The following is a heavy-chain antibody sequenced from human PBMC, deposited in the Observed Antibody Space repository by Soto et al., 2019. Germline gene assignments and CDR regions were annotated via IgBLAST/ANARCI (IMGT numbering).Heavy chain of an antibody. V-gene: IGHV1-69*02. CDR3: ATAKFGAGRVGVHS. CDR1: GDTSTIYT. Sequence: QVQLVQSGAEVKKPGASLRVSCETSGDTSTIYTITWVRQAPGQGLQWMGRIVPLLRITNYAQEFQGRLTITADSSTSSAHLELASLTSEDTAVYYCATAKFGAGRVGVHSWGQGTLVIVSS. J-gene: IGHJ5*02. D-gene: IGHD3-10*01. CDR2: IVPLLRIT.